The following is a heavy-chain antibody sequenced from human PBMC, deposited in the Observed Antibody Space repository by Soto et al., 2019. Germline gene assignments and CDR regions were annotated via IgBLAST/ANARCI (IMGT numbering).Heavy chain of an antibody. Sequence: EVQLLESGGGLVQPGGSLRLSRAASGFTFSSYGMTWVRQAPGKGLEWVSFSSATGAVTYYADSVKGRFTISRDNSKNTLYLQMTSLRADDTAVYYCAKDRRAGGNYGFDSDFWGQGALVIVSS. CDR2: SSATGAVT. CDR3: AKDRRAGGNYGFDSDF. J-gene: IGHJ4*02. V-gene: IGHV3-23*01. D-gene: IGHD1-7*01. CDR1: GFTFSSYG.